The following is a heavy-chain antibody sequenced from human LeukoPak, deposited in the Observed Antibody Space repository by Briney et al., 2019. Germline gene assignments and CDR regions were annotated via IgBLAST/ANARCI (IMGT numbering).Heavy chain of an antibody. V-gene: IGHV1-69*13. Sequence: SVKVSCKASGGTFSSYAISWVRQAPGQGLEWMGGIISIFGTANYAQKFQGRVTITADESTSTAYMELSSLRSEDTAVYYCARGLPPGYCSSTSCYTPNFDYWGQGTLVTVSS. CDR1: GGTFSSYA. CDR2: IISIFGTA. D-gene: IGHD2-2*02. J-gene: IGHJ4*02. CDR3: ARGLPPGYCSSTSCYTPNFDY.